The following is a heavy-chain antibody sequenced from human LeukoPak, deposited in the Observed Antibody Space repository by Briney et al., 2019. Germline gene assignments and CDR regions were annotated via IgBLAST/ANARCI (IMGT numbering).Heavy chain of an antibody. CDR1: GGSISSYY. J-gene: IGHJ6*02. CDR3: ARSTRTYYYYYGMDV. CDR2: IYYSGST. D-gene: IGHD1/OR15-1a*01. V-gene: IGHV4-59*01. Sequence: NSSETLSLTCTVSGGSISSYYWSWIRQPPGKGLKWIGYIYYSGSTNYNPSLKSRVTISVDTSKNQFSLKLSSVTAADTAVYYCARSTRTYYYYYGMDVWGQGTTVTVSS.